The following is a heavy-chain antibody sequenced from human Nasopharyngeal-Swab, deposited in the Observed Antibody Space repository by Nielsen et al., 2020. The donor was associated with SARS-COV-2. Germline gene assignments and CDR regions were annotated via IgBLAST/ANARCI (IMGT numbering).Heavy chain of an antibody. CDR1: GFTFGTYA. CDR3: AKDLAPGYSSSLESDY. CDR2: ISGNGGST. Sequence: GESLKISCEASGFTFGTYAMSWVRQAPGKGLEWVSAISGNGGSTYHAESVKGRFTISRDNSKNTLYLEMNSLRVEDTALYYCAKDLAPGYSSSLESDYWGQGTLVTVSS. J-gene: IGHJ4*02. V-gene: IGHV3-23*01. D-gene: IGHD6-13*01.